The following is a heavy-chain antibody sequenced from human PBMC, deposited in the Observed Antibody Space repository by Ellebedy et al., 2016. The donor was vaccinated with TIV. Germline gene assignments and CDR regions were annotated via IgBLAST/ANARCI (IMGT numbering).Heavy chain of an antibody. V-gene: IGHV1-18*01. CDR3: ARDGEYCSGGSCPDVDQYGMDV. CDR1: HYAFSNYR. D-gene: IGHD2-15*01. CDR2: ISPYNGNT. Sequence: ASVKVSCKTFHYAFSNYRVSWVRQAPGQGLVWMGWISPYNGNTNYAQKFQGRVTMTTDTSTSTDYMELRSLRSDDTAVYYCARDGEYCSGGSCPDVDQYGMDVWGQGTTVTVSS. J-gene: IGHJ6*02.